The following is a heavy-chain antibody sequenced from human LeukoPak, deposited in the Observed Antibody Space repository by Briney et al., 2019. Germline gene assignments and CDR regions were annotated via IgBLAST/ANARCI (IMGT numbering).Heavy chain of an antibody. D-gene: IGHD3-10*01. J-gene: IGHJ4*02. V-gene: IGHV4-34*01. Sequence: SETLSLTCAVYGGSFSGYYWSWIRQPPGKGLEWIGEINHSGSTNYNPSLKSRVTISVDTSKNQFSLKLSSVTAADTAVYYCARHAGGWFGELLYDYWGQGTLVTVSS. CDR1: GGSFSGYY. CDR2: INHSGST. CDR3: ARHAGGWFGELLYDY.